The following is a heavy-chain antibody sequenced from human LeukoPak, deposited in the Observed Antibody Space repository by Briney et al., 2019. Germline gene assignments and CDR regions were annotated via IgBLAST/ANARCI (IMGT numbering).Heavy chain of an antibody. CDR2: ISGSGGST. CDR1: GFTFSSYA. Sequence: GGSLRLSCAASGFTFSSYAMSWVRQAPGKGLEWVSAISGSGGSTYYADSVKGRFTISRDNSKNTLYLQMNSLRAEDTAVYYCAIVDTAGGWLQSMGYYMDVWGKGTTVTVSS. J-gene: IGHJ6*03. CDR3: AIVDTAGGWLQSMGYYMDV. V-gene: IGHV3-23*01. D-gene: IGHD5-24*01.